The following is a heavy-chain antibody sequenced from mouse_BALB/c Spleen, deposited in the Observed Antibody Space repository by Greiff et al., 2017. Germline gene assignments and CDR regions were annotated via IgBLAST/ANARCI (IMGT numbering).Heavy chain of an antibody. V-gene: IGHV5-12-2*01. CDR1: GFTFSSYT. CDR2: ISNGGGST. CDR3: ARHWDYFDY. J-gene: IGHJ2*01. Sequence: VESGGGLVQPGGSLKLSCAASGFTFSSYTMSWVRQTPEKRLEWVAYISNGGGSTYYPDTVKGRFTISRDNAKNTLYLQMSSLKSEDTAMYYCARHWDYFDYWGQGTTLTVSS.